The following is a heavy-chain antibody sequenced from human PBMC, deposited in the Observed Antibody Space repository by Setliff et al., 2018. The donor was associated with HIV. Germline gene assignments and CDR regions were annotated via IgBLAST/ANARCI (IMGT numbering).Heavy chain of an antibody. CDR2: ISGSGHDI. CDR3: ATNVRVPGSSLDS. J-gene: IGHJ1*01. Sequence: KSGGSLRLSCAASGFTFGDDYMSWVRLAPGKGPEWISYISGSGHDIKYVDSLKGRFTISRDNARNSLYLQMRSLKTDDTAVYFCATNVRVPGSSLDSWGPGSLVTVSS. V-gene: IGHV3-11*01. CDR1: GFTFGDDY. D-gene: IGHD6-19*01.